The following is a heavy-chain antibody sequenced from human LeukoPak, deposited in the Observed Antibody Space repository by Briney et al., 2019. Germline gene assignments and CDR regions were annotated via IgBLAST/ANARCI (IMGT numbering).Heavy chain of an antibody. CDR3: ARRRSSVVVVPAAQLRMDV. CDR2: IYYSGST. J-gene: IGHJ6*03. V-gene: IGHV4-39*01. D-gene: IGHD2-2*01. CDR1: GGSISSSSYY. Sequence: SETLSPTCTVSGGSISSSSYYWGSIRQPPGKGLEWIGSIYYSGSTYYNPSVKSRVTISVDTSKNQFSLKLSSVTAADTAVYSCARRRSSVVVVPAAQLRMDVWGKGTTVTVSS.